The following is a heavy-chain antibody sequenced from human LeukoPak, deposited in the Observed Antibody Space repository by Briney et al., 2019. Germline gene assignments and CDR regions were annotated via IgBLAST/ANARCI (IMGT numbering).Heavy chain of an antibody. CDR3: ARTYYYDSSGHHDFDY. CDR1: GFTFDDYA. Sequence: PGGSLRLSCAASGFTFDDYAMHWVRQAPGKGLEWVSGISWNSGSIGYADSVKGRFTISRDNSKNTLYLQMNSLRAEDTAVYYCARTYYYDSSGHHDFDYWGQGTLVTVSS. CDR2: ISWNSGSI. V-gene: IGHV3-9*01. D-gene: IGHD3-22*01. J-gene: IGHJ4*02.